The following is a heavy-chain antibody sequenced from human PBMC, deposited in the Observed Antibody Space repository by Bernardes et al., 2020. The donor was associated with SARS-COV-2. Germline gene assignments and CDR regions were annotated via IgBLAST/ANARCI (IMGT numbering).Heavy chain of an antibody. V-gene: IGHV4-59*01. J-gene: IGHJ2*01. CDR2: GYYSGTT. Sequence: SETLSLTCTVSGGSISSYYWSWIRQPPGKGLEWIGYGYYSGTTNYNPSLKSRVTISVDTSKNQFSLKLTSVTAADTAVYYCARDAYSDFWSNYYPYWYFDLWGRGTLVTVYS. D-gene: IGHD3-3*01. CDR1: GGSISSYY. CDR3: ARDAYSDFWSNYYPYWYFDL.